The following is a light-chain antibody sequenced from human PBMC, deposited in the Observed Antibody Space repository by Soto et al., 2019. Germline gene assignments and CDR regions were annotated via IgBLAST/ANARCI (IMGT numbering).Light chain of an antibody. CDR1: QEIAGY. J-gene: IGKJ1*01. V-gene: IGKV1D-12*01. CDR3: QQYRYTPWS. Sequence: TLYQSSVSAXVGDXVTIXXRARQEIAGYLAWYQHKRGRTPELLIHGASRLQSGVPTRFSGSGSGTDFTLTISILQPDEFAPYYCQQYRYTPWSFGQGTKVDIK. CDR2: GAS.